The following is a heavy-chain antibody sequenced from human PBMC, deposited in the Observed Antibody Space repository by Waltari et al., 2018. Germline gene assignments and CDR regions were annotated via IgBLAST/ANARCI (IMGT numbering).Heavy chain of an antibody. CDR1: GGTFGSDA. Sequence: QVQLVQSGAEVKKPGSSVKVSCKASGGTFGSDAISWVRQAPGQRLEWMGMTIPVLGSSSSERKFAGRVTISADESTTTAFMELSSLRSDDTAVYYCATTTYSTLSDVSSYFFYFHSWGQGTLVTVSS. CDR3: ATTTYSTLSDVSSYFFYFHS. CDR2: TIPVLGSS. V-gene: IGHV1-69*15. J-gene: IGHJ4*02. D-gene: IGHD3-22*01.